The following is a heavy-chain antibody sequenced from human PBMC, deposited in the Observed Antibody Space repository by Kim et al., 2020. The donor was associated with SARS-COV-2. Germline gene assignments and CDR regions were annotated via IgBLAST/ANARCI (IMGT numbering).Heavy chain of an antibody. CDR3: ARHGGYSYGYPFDY. V-gene: IGHV4-4*02. J-gene: IGHJ4*02. Sequence: PSLKSRVTISVDKSKNQFSLKLSSVTAADTAVYYCARHGGYSYGYPFDYWGQGTLVTVSS. D-gene: IGHD5-18*01.